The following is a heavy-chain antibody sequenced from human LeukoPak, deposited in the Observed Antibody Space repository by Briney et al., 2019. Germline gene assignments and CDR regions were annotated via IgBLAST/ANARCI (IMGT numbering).Heavy chain of an antibody. CDR2: ISAYNGNT. J-gene: IGHJ4*02. CDR3: ARDPGGFYYDSGGYYDY. CDR1: GYTFTSYG. Sequence: ASVKVSCKASGYTFTSYGISWVRQAPGQGLEWMGWISAYNGNTNYAQKLQGRVTMTTDTSTSTAYMELRSLRSDDTAVYYCARDPGGFYYDSGGYYDYWGQGTLVTVSS. D-gene: IGHD3-22*01. V-gene: IGHV1-18*01.